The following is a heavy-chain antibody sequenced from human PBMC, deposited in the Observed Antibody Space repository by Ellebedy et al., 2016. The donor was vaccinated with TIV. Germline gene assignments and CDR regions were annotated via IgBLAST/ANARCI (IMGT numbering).Heavy chain of an antibody. D-gene: IGHD6-25*01. CDR3: ATSLTPATYNYYGLDV. CDR1: GYTFTNYS. V-gene: IGHV1-18*01. CDR2: ISAYNGNT. Sequence: ASVKVSCKASGYTFTNYSISWVRQAPGQGLEWMGWISAYNGNTKYAQKFQGSVTMTTDTSTSTVYMEVRSLRSDDTAVYYCATSLTPATYNYYGLDVWGQGTTVTVSS. J-gene: IGHJ6*02.